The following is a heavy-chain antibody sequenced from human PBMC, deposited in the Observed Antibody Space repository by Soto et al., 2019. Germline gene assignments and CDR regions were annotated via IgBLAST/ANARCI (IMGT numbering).Heavy chain of an antibody. CDR1: GFSLSTSGVG. V-gene: IGHV2-5*02. D-gene: IGHD4-17*01. CDR2: IYWDDDK. Sequence: QITLKESGPTLVKPTQTLTLTCTFSGFSLSTSGVGVGWIRQPPGKALEWLALIYWDDDKRYSPSLNNRLTIAKDTSKNQVVLTMTHMDPVDTATYYCAHSLAASNYGGYEPINSFDYWGQGTLVTVSS. J-gene: IGHJ4*02. CDR3: AHSLAASNYGGYEPINSFDY.